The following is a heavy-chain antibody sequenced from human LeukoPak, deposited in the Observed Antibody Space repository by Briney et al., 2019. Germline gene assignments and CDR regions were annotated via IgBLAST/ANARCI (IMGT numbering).Heavy chain of an antibody. J-gene: IGHJ4*02. CDR1: GFTFSSYA. CDR3: AKDRSKYSSPYCDY. D-gene: IGHD6-6*01. Sequence: PGGSLRLSCAASGFTFSSYAMSWVRQAPGKGLEWVSAISGSGGSTYYADCVKGRFTISRDNSKNTLYLQMNSLRAEDTAVYYCAKDRSKYSSPYCDYWGQGTLVTVSS. CDR2: ISGSGGST. V-gene: IGHV3-23*01.